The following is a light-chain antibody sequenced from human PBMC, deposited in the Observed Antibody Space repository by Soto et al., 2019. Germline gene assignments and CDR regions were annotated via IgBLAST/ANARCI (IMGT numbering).Light chain of an antibody. Sequence: QSALTQPPSVSRSPGQSVAISCTGTSSDVGGSNGVSWYQQPPGTAPKLMIYDGGNRPSGGPDRFSGSKSGNTASLTISGLQAEDEGDYYCSSYKSSSTYVFGTGTKVTV. CDR3: SSYKSSSTYV. CDR1: SSDVGGSNG. CDR2: DGG. J-gene: IGLJ1*01. V-gene: IGLV2-18*02.